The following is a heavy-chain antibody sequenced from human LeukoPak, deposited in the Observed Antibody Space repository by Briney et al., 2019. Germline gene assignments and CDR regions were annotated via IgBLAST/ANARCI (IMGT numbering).Heavy chain of an antibody. CDR3: ARGPGYYGSGSYYIPYYYYYYYMDV. Sequence: SETLSLTCTVSGGSISSYYWSWIRQPPGKGLEWVGYIYYSGSTNYNHSLKSRVTISVDTSKNQFSLKLSSVTAADTAVYYCARGPGYYGSGSYYIPYYYYYYYMDVWGKGTTVTISS. V-gene: IGHV4-59*01. CDR1: GGSISSYY. D-gene: IGHD3-10*01. CDR2: IYYSGST. J-gene: IGHJ6*03.